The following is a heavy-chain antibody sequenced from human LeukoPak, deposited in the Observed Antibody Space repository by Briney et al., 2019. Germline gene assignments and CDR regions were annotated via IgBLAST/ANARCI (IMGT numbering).Heavy chain of an antibody. CDR2: IYDSEST. CDR3: ARHAWQQQPPGW. J-gene: IGHJ4*02. D-gene: IGHD6-13*01. Sequence: PSETLSLTCTVSGDSIRSYYWSWIRQPPGKGLDWIGYIYDSESTNYNPSLKSRVTISVDTSKNQFSLKLSSVTAADTAVYYCARHAWQQQPPGWWGQGTLVTVSS. V-gene: IGHV4-59*08. CDR1: GDSIRSYY.